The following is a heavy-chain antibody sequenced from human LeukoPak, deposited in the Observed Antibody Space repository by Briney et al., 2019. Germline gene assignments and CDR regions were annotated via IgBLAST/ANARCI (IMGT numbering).Heavy chain of an antibody. CDR3: VRPWQQWLVSSAFDI. V-gene: IGHV4-34*01. J-gene: IGHJ3*02. CDR2: INHSGST. D-gene: IGHD6-19*01. Sequence: SETLSLTCAVYGGSFSGYYWSWIRQPPGKGLEWIGEINHSGSTNYNPSLKSRVTISVDTSKNQFSLKLSSVTAADTAVYYCVRPWQQWLVSSAFDIWGQGTMVTVSS. CDR1: GGSFSGYY.